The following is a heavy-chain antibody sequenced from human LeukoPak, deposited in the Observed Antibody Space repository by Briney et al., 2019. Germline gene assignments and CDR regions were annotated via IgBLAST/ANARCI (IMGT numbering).Heavy chain of an antibody. D-gene: IGHD2-2*01. V-gene: IGHV1-2*02. J-gene: IGHJ6*02. Sequence: ASVTVSCKASGYTFTGYYMHWVRQAPGQGLEWMGWINPNSGGTNYAQKFQGRVTMTRDTSISTAYKELSRLRSDDTAVYYCAREVVVVPAADYYYYYGMDVWGQGTTVTVSS. CDR2: INPNSGGT. CDR1: GYTFTGYY. CDR3: AREVVVVPAADYYYYYGMDV.